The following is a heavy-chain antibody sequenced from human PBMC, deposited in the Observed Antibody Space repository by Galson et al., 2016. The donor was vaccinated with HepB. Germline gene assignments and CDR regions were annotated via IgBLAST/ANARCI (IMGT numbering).Heavy chain of an antibody. D-gene: IGHD6-19*01. CDR3: AVDVSYRSCWGDSFDI. CDR1: GYIFTSYG. CDR2: ISAYDGNT. J-gene: IGHJ3*02. V-gene: IGHV1-18*01. Sequence: SVKVSCKASGYIFTSYGLSWVRQAPGQGLEWMGWISAYDGNTHYAQKLQGRVTMTADTSTSTAYRELRTLRSDETAVYYCAVDVSYRSCWGDSFDIWGQGTMVTVSS.